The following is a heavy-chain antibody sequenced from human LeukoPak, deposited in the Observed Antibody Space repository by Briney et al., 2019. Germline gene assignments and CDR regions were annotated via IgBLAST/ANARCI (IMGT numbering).Heavy chain of an antibody. V-gene: IGHV4-34*01. J-gene: IGHJ4*02. D-gene: IGHD3-22*01. CDR2: INHSGST. CDR3: ARLGYDSSGYYSYFDY. CDR1: GGSFSGYY. Sequence: PSETLSLTCAVYGGSFSGYYWSWIRQPPGKGLEWIGEINHSGSTNYNPSLKSRVTISVDTSKNQFSLKLNSVTAADTAVYYCARLGYDSSGYYSYFDYWGQGTLVTVSS.